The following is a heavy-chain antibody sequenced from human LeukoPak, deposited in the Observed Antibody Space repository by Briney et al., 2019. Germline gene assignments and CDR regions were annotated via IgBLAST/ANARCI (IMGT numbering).Heavy chain of an antibody. CDR2: ISGSGGST. CDR1: GFTFSNYA. V-gene: IGHV3-23*01. CDR3: ARDNAFDP. J-gene: IGHJ5*02. Sequence: GGSLRLSCAASGFTFSNYAMSWVRQAPGKGLEWVSGISGSGGSTYYADSVKGRFTISRDNAKNSLYLQMNSLRAEDTAVYYCARDNAFDPWGQGTLVTVSS.